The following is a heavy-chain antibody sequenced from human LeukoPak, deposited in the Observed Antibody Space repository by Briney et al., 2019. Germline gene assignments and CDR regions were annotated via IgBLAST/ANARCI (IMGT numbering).Heavy chain of an antibody. D-gene: IGHD1-1*01. CDR3: AKNRGGTYKYYMDV. J-gene: IGHJ6*03. CDR1: GFTFNNYA. CDR2: VSGSGGAT. V-gene: IGHV3-23*01. Sequence: GGSLRLSCAASGFTFNNYAMSWVRQAPGMGLEWLSYVSGSGGATYYAASVKGRFTISRDNSKNTVYLQMGSPRAEDTAVYYCAKNRGGTYKYYMDVWGNGTTVTVSS.